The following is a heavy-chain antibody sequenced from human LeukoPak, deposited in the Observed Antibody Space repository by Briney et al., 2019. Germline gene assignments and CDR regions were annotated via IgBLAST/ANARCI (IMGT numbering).Heavy chain of an antibody. Sequence: GGSLRLSCTTSGFTFGDYAMSWIRQAPGKGLEWVGFIRSKAYGGTTEYAASVKGRFTISRDDSKSIAYLQMNSLKTEDTAVYYCTRDDVDGYNYRFDYWGQGTLVTVSS. J-gene: IGHJ4*02. CDR2: IRSKAYGGTT. V-gene: IGHV3-49*03. CDR3: TRDDVDGYNYRFDY. D-gene: IGHD5-24*01. CDR1: GFTFGDYA.